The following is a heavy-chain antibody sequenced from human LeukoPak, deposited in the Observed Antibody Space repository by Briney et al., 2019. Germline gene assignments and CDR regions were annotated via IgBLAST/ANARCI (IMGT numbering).Heavy chain of an antibody. J-gene: IGHJ5*02. CDR3: ARDRGDGHSGWFDP. D-gene: IGHD5-24*01. CDR1: GGSVSSYY. V-gene: IGHV4-59*02. Sequence: SETLSLTCTVSGGSVSSYYWTWIRQPPGQGLEWIGYIYYSGGTRYNPSLRSRVSISVDTSRNQFSLKLSSVTAADTAIYYCARDRGDGHSGWFDPWGQGTLVTVSS. CDR2: IYYSGGT.